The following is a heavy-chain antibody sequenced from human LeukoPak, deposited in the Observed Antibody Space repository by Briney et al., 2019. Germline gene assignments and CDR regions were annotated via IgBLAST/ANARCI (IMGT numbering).Heavy chain of an antibody. Sequence: GASVTVSCKASAYTFTSYGISWVRQAPGQGLEWMGWISAYNGNTNYAQKLQGRVTMTTDTSTSTAYMELRSLRSDDTAVYYCARDSLSGGRYYYDSSTYYVYWGQGTLVTVSS. V-gene: IGHV1-18*01. CDR2: ISAYNGNT. CDR3: ARDSLSGGRYYYDSSTYYVY. D-gene: IGHD3-22*01. J-gene: IGHJ4*02. CDR1: AYTFTSYG.